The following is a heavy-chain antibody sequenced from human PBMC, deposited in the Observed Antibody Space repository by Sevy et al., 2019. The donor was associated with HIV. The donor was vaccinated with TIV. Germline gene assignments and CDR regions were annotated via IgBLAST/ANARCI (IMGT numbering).Heavy chain of an antibody. CDR3: ARAGYRREFDY. D-gene: IGHD2-2*02. V-gene: IGHV3-7*03. CDR1: GLTFSSSW. Sequence: GGSLRLSCAASGLTFSSSWMNWVRQAPGKGLEWVAIINPDGSQKQYVASAKGRFTISRDNAMNSLYLQMNSLGAEDTALYYCARAGYRREFDYWGQGTLVTVSS. J-gene: IGHJ4*02. CDR2: INPDGSQK.